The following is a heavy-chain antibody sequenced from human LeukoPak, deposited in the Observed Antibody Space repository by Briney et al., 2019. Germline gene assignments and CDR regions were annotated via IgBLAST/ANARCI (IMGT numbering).Heavy chain of an antibody. Sequence: GGSPRLSCADSGFTFSNSWMAWVRQVPGKGLEWVANINEDGSQKNYLDSVKGRFTISRDNAKKSLYLRMNSLRVEDTAVYYCARDRAYNRFDYWGQGTLVTVSS. CDR2: INEDGSQK. V-gene: IGHV3-7*01. CDR3: ARDRAYNRFDY. J-gene: IGHJ4*02. D-gene: IGHD5-24*01. CDR1: GFTFSNSW.